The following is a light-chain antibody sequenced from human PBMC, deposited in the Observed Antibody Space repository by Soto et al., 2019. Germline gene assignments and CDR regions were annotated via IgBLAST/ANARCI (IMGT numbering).Light chain of an antibody. V-gene: IGKV3-11*01. Sequence: EIVLTQSPATLSLSPGERATLSCRASQSIGSFLAWYQQKPGQAPRLLIYDASNRAAGIPVRFSGSGSGTDFTLTISSLEPEDFAVYYCQQRSTWPITFGQGTRLEIK. J-gene: IGKJ5*01. CDR3: QQRSTWPIT. CDR2: DAS. CDR1: QSIGSF.